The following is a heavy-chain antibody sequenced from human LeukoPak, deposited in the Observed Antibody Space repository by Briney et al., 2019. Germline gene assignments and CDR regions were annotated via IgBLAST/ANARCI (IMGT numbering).Heavy chain of an antibody. CDR1: GYSISSGHY. V-gene: IGHV4-38-2*02. Sequence: SETLSLTCSVSGYSISSGHYWGWIRQPPGKGLEWIGSIYHIWSTYYNPSLKSRVTISVDTSKNQFSLKLSSVTAADTAVYYCARGVLGAINWFDPWGQGALVTVSS. CDR2: IYHIWST. D-gene: IGHD1-26*01. CDR3: ARGVLGAINWFDP. J-gene: IGHJ5*02.